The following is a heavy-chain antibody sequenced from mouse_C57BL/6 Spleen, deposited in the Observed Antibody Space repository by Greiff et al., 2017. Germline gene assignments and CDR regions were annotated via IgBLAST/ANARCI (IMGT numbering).Heavy chain of an antibody. CDR2: IDPSDSYT. Sequence: VQLQQPGAELVRPGTSVKLSCKASGYTFTSYWMHWVQQRPGKGLEWIGVIDPSDSYTNYNQKFKGKATLTVDTSSSTAYMQLSSLTSEDSAVXYCARYGSSFDYWGQGTTLTVSS. J-gene: IGHJ2*01. V-gene: IGHV1-59*01. CDR1: GYTFTSYW. D-gene: IGHD1-1*01. CDR3: ARYGSSFDY.